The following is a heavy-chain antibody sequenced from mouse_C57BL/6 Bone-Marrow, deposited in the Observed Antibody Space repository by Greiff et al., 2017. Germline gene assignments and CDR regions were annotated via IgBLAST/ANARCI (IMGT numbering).Heavy chain of an antibody. D-gene: IGHD2-3*01. J-gene: IGHJ1*03. V-gene: IGHV5-4*01. CDR1: GFTFSSYA. CDR2: ISDGGSYT. CDR3: ARDGWWYFDV. Sequence: EVKLMESGGGLVKPGGSLKLSCAASGFTFSSYAMSWVRQTPEKRLEWVATISDGGSYTYYPDNVKGRFTISRDNAKNNLYLQMSHLKSEDTARYYCARDGWWYFDVWGTGTTVTVSS.